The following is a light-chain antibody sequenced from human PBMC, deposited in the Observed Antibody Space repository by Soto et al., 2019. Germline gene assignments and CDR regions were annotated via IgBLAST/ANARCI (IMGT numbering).Light chain of an antibody. V-gene: IGKV2-30*01. CDR2: KAS. CDR3: NHATHWAPR. J-gene: IGKJ1*01. CDR1: RSLVYSDGNAY. Sequence: DVVMTQSPLSLPVTLGQPASISCRSSRSLVYSDGNAYLNWFQQRPGQSPRRLIYKASNRDSGVPERFRGSGSGSDVTLQINRVEAEDVGVYSCNHATHWAPRFGRGTRVEIK.